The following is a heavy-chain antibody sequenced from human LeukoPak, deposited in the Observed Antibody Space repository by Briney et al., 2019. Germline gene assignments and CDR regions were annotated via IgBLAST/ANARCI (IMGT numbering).Heavy chain of an antibody. Sequence: SGTLSLTCAVSGGSISSSNWWSWVRQPPGKGLEWIGAIYYSGTTTYNPSLKSRVTISVDTSKNQFSLKLSSVTAADTAVYYCARQGYYDFWSGYYTGSYYYYYGMDVWGQGTTVTVSS. V-gene: IGHV4-4*02. CDR2: IYYSGTT. D-gene: IGHD3-3*01. CDR3: ARQGYYDFWSGYYTGSYYYYYGMDV. CDR1: GGSISSSNW. J-gene: IGHJ6*02.